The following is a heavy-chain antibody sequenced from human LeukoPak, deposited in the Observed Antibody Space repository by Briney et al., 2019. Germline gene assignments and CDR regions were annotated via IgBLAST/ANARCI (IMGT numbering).Heavy chain of an antibody. CDR2: FDPEDGET. D-gene: IGHD2-2*01. CDR3: ATGLEYQLLFYFDY. J-gene: IGHJ4*02. CDR1: GYTLTELS. V-gene: IGHV1-24*01. Sequence: ASVKVSCKVSGYTLTELSMHWVRQAPGKGLEWMGGFDPEDGETIYAQKFQGRVTMTEDTSTDTACMELSSLRSEDTAVYYCATGLEYQLLFYFDYWGQGTLVTVSS.